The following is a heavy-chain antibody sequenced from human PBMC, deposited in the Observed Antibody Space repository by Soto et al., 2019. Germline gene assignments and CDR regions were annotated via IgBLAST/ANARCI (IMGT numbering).Heavy chain of an antibody. CDR1: GGSFSGFY. V-gene: IGHV4-34*01. CDR2: INHSGST. Sequence: SETLSLTCVVYGGSFSGFYWSWIRQPPGKGLEWIGEINHSGSTYYNPSLKSRVTISVDRSKNQFSLKPSSVTAADTAVYYCARDSGAAGTGYYYYGMDVWGQGTTVTVSS. J-gene: IGHJ6*02. CDR3: ARDSGAAGTGYYYYGMDV. D-gene: IGHD6-13*01.